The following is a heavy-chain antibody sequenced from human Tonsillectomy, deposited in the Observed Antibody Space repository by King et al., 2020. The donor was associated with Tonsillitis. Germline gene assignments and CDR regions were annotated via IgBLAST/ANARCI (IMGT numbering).Heavy chain of an antibody. D-gene: IGHD1-7*01. Sequence: QVQLVESGGGVVQPGRSLRLSCAASGFTFSTYGMHWVRQAPGKGLEWVAVISYDGSNKYYADSVKGRFTISRDNSKNTLNLEMNSLRAEDTAVYYCAKDLRFYNWNLPYGMDVWGQGTTVTVAS. J-gene: IGHJ6*02. V-gene: IGHV3-30*18. CDR3: AKDLRFYNWNLPYGMDV. CDR1: GFTFSTYG. CDR2: ISYDGSNK.